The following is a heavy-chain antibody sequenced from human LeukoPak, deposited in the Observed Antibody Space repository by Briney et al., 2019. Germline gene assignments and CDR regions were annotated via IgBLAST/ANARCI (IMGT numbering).Heavy chain of an antibody. CDR3: AKDRYYDILTGYSLNDY. CDR1: GFTFSNYV. J-gene: IGHJ4*02. V-gene: IGHV3-30*18. CDR2: ISYDGSNK. Sequence: PGGSLRLSCAVSGFTFSNYVMHWVRQAPGKGLEWVAVISYDGSNKYYADSVKGRFTISRDNSKNTLYLQMNSLRAEDTAVYYCAKDRYYDILTGYSLNDYWGQGTLVTVSS. D-gene: IGHD3-9*01.